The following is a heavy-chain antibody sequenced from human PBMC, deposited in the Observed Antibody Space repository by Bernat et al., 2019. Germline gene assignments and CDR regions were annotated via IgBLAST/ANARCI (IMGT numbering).Heavy chain of an antibody. Sequence: QVQLVESGGGLVKPGGSLRLSCAASGFTFSDYYMSWIRQAPGKGLEWVSYISSSSSYTNYADSVKGRFTISRDNAKNSLYLQMNSLRAEDTAVYYCARDSSPYNDFWSGYYTTYYFDYWGQGTLVTVSS. V-gene: IGHV3-11*06. D-gene: IGHD3-3*01. J-gene: IGHJ4*02. CDR2: ISSSSSYT. CDR3: ARDSSPYNDFWSGYYTTYYFDY. CDR1: GFTFSDYY.